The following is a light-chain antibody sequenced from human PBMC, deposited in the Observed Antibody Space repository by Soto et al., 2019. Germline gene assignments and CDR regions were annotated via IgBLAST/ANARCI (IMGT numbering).Light chain of an antibody. CDR2: AAS. CDR1: QGIFSS. J-gene: IGKJ5*01. Sequence: IQMTQSPSSLSASVGDSVTITCRAGQGIFSSLNWYQHKPGKAPKLLIYAASNLQTGVPSRFSGSGSGTDFTLTISSLQPEDFATYYCQQSYNSPPITFGQGTRLEIK. V-gene: IGKV1-39*01. CDR3: QQSYNSPPIT.